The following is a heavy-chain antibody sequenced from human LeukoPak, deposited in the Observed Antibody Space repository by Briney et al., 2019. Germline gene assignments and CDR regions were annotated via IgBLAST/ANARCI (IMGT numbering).Heavy chain of an antibody. Sequence: GGSLRLSCEAAGFTFRSYAMHWVRQAPDKGLEWIAVISFNENDKYYTDPVKGRFTLSRDNSKNSVFLQMNGLRPEDTAVYYCVLFNYRGNSGDFWGQGTLVTVS. V-gene: IGHV3-30*10. CDR3: VLFNYRGNSGDF. CDR2: ISFNENDK. J-gene: IGHJ4*02. CDR1: GFTFRSYA. D-gene: IGHD4-23*01.